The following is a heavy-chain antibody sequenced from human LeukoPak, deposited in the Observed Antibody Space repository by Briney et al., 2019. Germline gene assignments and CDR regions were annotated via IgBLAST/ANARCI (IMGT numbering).Heavy chain of an antibody. J-gene: IGHJ3*02. CDR1: GFTFSNYA. CDR3: ARAPMSYDSSGFGGAFDI. D-gene: IGHD3-22*01. CDR2: ISYDGTNK. V-gene: IGHV3-30-3*01. Sequence: QPGGSLRLSCAASGFTFSNYAMHWVRQAPGKGLEWVAVISYDGTNKYYADSVKGRFTISRDNSKNTVYLQMNSLRAEETAMYYCARAPMSYDSSGFGGAFDIWGQGTMVTVSS.